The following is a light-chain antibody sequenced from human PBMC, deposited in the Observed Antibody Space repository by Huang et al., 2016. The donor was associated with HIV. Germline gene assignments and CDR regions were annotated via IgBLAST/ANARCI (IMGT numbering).Light chain of an antibody. CDR3: QQRNNWLS. V-gene: IGKV3-11*01. CDR1: QSVNNF. CDR2: DAS. J-gene: IGKJ4*01. Sequence: EVVLTQSPATLSLSPGERATLSCRASQSVNNFLAWYQQRPGQAPRLLIYDASKRATGVPARVSGSGSGTDFTLTITSLEPEDFGVYYCQQRNNWLSFGGGTKVEIK.